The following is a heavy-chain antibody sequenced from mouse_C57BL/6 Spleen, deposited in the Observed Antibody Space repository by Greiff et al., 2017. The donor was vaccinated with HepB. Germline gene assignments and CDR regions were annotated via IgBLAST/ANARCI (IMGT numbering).Heavy chain of an antibody. CDR1: GFTFSDYG. CDR3: ARDFYYDYDWFAY. Sequence: EVKLMESGGGLVKPGGSLKLSCAASGFTFSDYGMHWVRQAPEKGLEWVAYISSGSSTIYYADTVKGRFTISRDNAKNTLFLQMTSLRSEDTAMYYCARDFYYDYDWFAYWGQGTLVTVSA. D-gene: IGHD2-4*01. V-gene: IGHV5-17*01. CDR2: ISSGSSTI. J-gene: IGHJ3*01.